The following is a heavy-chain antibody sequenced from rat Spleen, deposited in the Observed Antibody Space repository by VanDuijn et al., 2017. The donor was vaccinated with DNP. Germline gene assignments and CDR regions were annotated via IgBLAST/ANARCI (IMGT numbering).Heavy chain of an antibody. Sequence: EVQLQESGPGLVKPSQSLSLTCSVTGYSITSNYWGWIRKFPGNKMEWMAYISYSGSTGYNPSLKSRISITRDTSKNQFFLQLNSVTTEDTATYYCTRFYYDGSYYYFDYWGQGVTVTVSS. CDR2: ISYSGST. CDR1: GYSITSNY. J-gene: IGHJ2*01. V-gene: IGHV3-1*01. D-gene: IGHD1-12*02. CDR3: TRFYYDGSYYYFDY.